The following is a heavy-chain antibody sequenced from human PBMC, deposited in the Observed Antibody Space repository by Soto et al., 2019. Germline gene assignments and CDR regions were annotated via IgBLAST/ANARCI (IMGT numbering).Heavy chain of an antibody. CDR2: ISYDGSNK. V-gene: IGHV3-30-3*01. J-gene: IGHJ4*02. D-gene: IGHD5-18*01. CDR3: ARGGTGVQLWLGQY. Sequence: QVQLVESGGGVVQPGRSLRLSCAASGFTFSSYAMHWVRQAPGKGLVWVAVISYDGSNKYYADSVKGRFTISRDTCSNRLYLQMNSLRAGDTGVYCCARGGTGVQLWLGQYWGQGTLVTVSS. CDR1: GFTFSSYA.